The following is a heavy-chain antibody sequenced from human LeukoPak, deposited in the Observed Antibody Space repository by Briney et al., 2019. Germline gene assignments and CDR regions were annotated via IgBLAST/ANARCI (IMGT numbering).Heavy chain of an antibody. CDR1: GYTFTGYY. V-gene: IGHV1-69*13. Sequence: VKVSCKASGYTFTGYYMHWVRQAPGQGLEWMGGIIPIFGTANYAQKFQGRVTITADESTSTAYMELSSLRSEDTAVYYCAREVWFGSDQAAMIDYWGQGTLVTVSS. D-gene: IGHD3-10*01. J-gene: IGHJ4*02. CDR3: AREVWFGSDQAAMIDY. CDR2: IIPIFGTA.